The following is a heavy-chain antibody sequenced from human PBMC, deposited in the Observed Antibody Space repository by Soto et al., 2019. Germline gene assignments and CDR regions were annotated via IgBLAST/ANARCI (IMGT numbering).Heavy chain of an antibody. CDR1: GFTFTNAW. CDR3: STTKAGTNTFGI. CDR2: IRSNSDGGTT. J-gene: IGHJ3*02. Sequence: GGSLRLSCEASGFTFTNAWMNWVRQAPGQGLEWVGRIRSNSDGGTTDYAAPVKGRFSISRDDSKNTLYLQMNSLKTEDTAVYYCSTTKAGTNTFGIWGQGTMVTGSS. D-gene: IGHD1-7*01. V-gene: IGHV3-15*07.